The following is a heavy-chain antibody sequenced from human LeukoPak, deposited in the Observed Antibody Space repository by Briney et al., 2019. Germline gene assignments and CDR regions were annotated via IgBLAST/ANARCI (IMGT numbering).Heavy chain of an antibody. CDR2: IYYSGRT. CDR3: ARHDPDYYDGFYGY. Sequence: SETLSLTCTVSGGSISSYYWSWIRQSPGKGLEWVGYIYYSGRTNYNPSLKSRITISVDTSKQQFSLNLSSVTAADTAVYYCARHDPDYYDGFYGYWGQGILVTVSS. D-gene: IGHD3-22*01. J-gene: IGHJ4*02. CDR1: GGSISSYY. V-gene: IGHV4-59*08.